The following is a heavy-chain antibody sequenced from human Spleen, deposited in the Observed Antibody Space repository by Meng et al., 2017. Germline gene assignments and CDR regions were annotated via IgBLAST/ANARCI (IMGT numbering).Heavy chain of an antibody. Sequence: SETLSLTCTVSGGSIGSGIYYWNWIRQPAGKGLEWIGRIYTSGSTNYNPSLESRATISVDTSQNNLSLKLSSVTAADSAVYYCARGPTTMAHDFDYWGQGTLVTVSS. CDR2: IYTSGST. CDR1: GGSIGSGIYY. J-gene: IGHJ4*02. V-gene: IGHV4-61*02. CDR3: ARGPTTMAHDFDY. D-gene: IGHD4-11*01.